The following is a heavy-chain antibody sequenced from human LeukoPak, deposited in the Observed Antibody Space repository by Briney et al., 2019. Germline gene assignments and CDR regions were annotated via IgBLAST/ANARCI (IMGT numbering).Heavy chain of an antibody. CDR2: IWYDGSNK. CDR3: ARGLPPVMKYYFDY. CDR1: GFTFNSYG. Sequence: GGCLRLSCLPSGFTFNSYGMHWVRPAPDKVLEWVAVIWYDGSNKYYADSVKDRFTIPRDDSKNTLCLQMNSLRAEDTGMYYCARGLPPVMKYYFDYWGQGTLVTVSS. V-gene: IGHV3-33*01. J-gene: IGHJ4*02. D-gene: IGHD4-11*01.